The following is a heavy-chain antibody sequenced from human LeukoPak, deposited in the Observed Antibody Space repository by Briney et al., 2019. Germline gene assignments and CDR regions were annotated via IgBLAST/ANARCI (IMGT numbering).Heavy chain of an antibody. CDR3: AREAPAPPEEEPFWSGYYMDV. D-gene: IGHD3-3*01. Sequence: SVKVSCKASGGTLSSYAISWVRQAPGQGLEWMGGIIPIFGTANYAQKFQGRVTITTDESTSTAYMELSSLRSEDTAVYYCAREAPAPPEEEPFWSGYYMDVWGKGTTVTVSS. V-gene: IGHV1-69*05. CDR1: GGTLSSYA. CDR2: IIPIFGTA. J-gene: IGHJ6*03.